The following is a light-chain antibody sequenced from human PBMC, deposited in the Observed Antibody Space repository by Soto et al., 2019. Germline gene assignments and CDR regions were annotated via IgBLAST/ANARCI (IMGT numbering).Light chain of an antibody. CDR2: GAS. CDR1: QSVSSN. Sequence: EIVMMQSPATLSVSPGERVTLSCRASQSVSSNLAWYQQKSGQAPRLLIYGASTRATGIPARFSGSGSGTEFTLTISSLQSEDFAIDYCQQYNNWPPVTFGQGTRLEIK. CDR3: QQYNNWPPVT. J-gene: IGKJ5*01. V-gene: IGKV3-15*01.